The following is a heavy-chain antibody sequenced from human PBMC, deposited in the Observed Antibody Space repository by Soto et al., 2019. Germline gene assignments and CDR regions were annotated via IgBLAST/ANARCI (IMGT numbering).Heavy chain of an antibody. Sequence: SGTLSLTCTVSGGSVSSGSYYWSWIRQPPGKGLEWIGYIYYSGSTNYNPSLKSRVTISVDTSKNQFSLKLSSVTAADTAVYYCASLTWIRGNYYYYGMDVWGQGTTVTVSS. CDR2: IYYSGST. V-gene: IGHV4-61*01. CDR1: GGSVSSGSYY. D-gene: IGHD5-18*01. CDR3: ASLTWIRGNYYYYGMDV. J-gene: IGHJ6*02.